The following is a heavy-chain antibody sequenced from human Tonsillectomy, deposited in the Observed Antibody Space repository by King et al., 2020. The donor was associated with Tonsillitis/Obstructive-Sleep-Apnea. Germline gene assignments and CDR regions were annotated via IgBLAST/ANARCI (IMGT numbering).Heavy chain of an antibody. CDR3: ASGPGEERGRITMVQGVI. V-gene: IGHV1-69*01. CDR2: MIPLFGTV. J-gene: IGHJ4*02. D-gene: IGHD3-10*01. Sequence: VQLVESGAEVKKPWSSVKVSCKASGGTFSSYAISWVRQAPGQGLEWMGVMIPLFGTVNYAQKFQGRVTITADESTSTAYMELSSLRSEDTAVYYCASGPGEERGRITMVQGVIWGQGTLVTVSS. CDR1: GGTFSSYA.